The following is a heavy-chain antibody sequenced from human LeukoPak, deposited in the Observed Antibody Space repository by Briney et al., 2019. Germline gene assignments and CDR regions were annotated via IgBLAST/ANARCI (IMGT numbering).Heavy chain of an antibody. CDR3: ARDSRGYSGYDNGWFAP. Sequence: SETLSLTCAVSGGSISSSNWWSWVRQPPGKGLEWIGEIYHSGSTNYNPSLKSRVTISVDKSKNQFSLKLSSVTAADTAVYYCARDSRGYSGYDNGWFAPWGQGPLVTVSS. J-gene: IGHJ5*02. V-gene: IGHV4-4*02. CDR2: IYHSGST. D-gene: IGHD5-12*01. CDR1: GGSISSSNW.